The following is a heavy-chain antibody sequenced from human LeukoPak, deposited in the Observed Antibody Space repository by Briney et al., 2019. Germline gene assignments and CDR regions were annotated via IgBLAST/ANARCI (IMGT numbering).Heavy chain of an antibody. Sequence: GGSLRLSCAASGFTFSSYTMNWVRQAPGKGLEWVSSITSSSIYTCYADSVKGRFTISRDNDKNSLYLQMNSLRAEDTAVYYCARDRYYYDSSGSGNDYWGQGTLVTVSS. V-gene: IGHV3-21*01. CDR3: ARDRYYYDSSGSGNDY. CDR1: GFTFSSYT. CDR2: ITSSSIYT. J-gene: IGHJ4*02. D-gene: IGHD3-22*01.